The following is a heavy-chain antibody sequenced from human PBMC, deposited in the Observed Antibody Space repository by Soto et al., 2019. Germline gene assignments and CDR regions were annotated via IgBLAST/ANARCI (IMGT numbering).Heavy chain of an antibody. CDR1: GFNFNIHA. CDR3: ASGAAFYYDTSRY. Sequence: PGGSLRLSCAAPGFNFNIHALHWIRQAPGEGLEWVAVMSPGGNSQHYADSVKGRFTISRDTSKSTLYLQMTSLRPEDTAVYYCASGAAFYYDTSRYWGQGTLVTVSS. D-gene: IGHD3-22*01. V-gene: IGHV3-30-3*01. CDR2: MSPGGNSQ. J-gene: IGHJ4*02.